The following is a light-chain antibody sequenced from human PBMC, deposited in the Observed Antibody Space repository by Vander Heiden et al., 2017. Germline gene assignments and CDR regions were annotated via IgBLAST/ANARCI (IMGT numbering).Light chain of an antibody. CDR1: QSISSY. CDR2: AAS. J-gene: IGKJ5*01. CDR3: QQSYSTPQIT. V-gene: IGKV1-39*01. Sequence: LQMTQSPSSLSASVGDRVTITCRASQSISSYLNWYQQKPGKAPKLLIYAASSLQSEVPSRFSGSGSGTDFTLTISRLQPEDFATYYCQQSYSTPQITFGQGTRLEIK.